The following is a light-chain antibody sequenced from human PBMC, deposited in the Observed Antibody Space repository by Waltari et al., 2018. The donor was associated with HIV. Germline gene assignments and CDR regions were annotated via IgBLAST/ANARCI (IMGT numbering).Light chain of an antibody. J-gene: IGKJ5*01. CDR2: GAS. Sequence: IVLTQSPGPLSLSPGERATLPCRATQSVSSSHLAWYQQKPSQAPRVLIYGASSRATGNPDRFSGSGSGTDFTLTISRLEPEDFAVYYCRQYGSAPPLTVGEGTRLEIK. V-gene: IGKV3-20*01. CDR3: RQYGSAPPLT. CDR1: QSVSSSH.